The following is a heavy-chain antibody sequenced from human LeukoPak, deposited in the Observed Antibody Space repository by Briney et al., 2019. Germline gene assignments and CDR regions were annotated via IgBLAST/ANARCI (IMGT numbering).Heavy chain of an antibody. CDR3: AKDISGWYGSFAFDI. D-gene: IGHD6-19*01. CDR1: GFTFSSYA. Sequence: GGSLRLSCAASGFTFSSYAMSWVRQAPGRGLEWVSAISGSGGSTYYADSVKGRFTISRDNSKNTLYLQMNSLRAEDTAVYYCAKDISGWYGSFAFDIWGQGTMVTVSS. V-gene: IGHV3-23*01. CDR2: ISGSGGST. J-gene: IGHJ3*02.